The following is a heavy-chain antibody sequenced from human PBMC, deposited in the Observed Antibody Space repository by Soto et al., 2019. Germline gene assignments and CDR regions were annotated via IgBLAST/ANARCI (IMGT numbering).Heavy chain of an antibody. D-gene: IGHD3-3*01. CDR2: TSYRGST. V-gene: IGHV4-59*01. CDR3: AREREGGDFWGGYPRWFDP. Sequence: SETLSLTCTVSGGSISGYYWSWIRQPPGKGLEWIGYTSYRGSTSYNPSLKGRVTISVDTSNNQFSLKLTSVTAADTAVYYCAREREGGDFWGGYPRWFDPRGQGTLVT. J-gene: IGHJ5*02. CDR1: GGSISGYY.